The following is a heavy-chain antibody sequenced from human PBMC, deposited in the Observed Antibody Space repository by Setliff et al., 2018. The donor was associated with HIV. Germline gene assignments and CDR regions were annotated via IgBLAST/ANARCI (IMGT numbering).Heavy chain of an antibody. J-gene: IGHJ4*02. Sequence: ASVKVSCKASGYTFTSYYIHWVRQAPGQGLEWMGIINASGGSTTYAQKLQGRVTMTRDTSTSTVYMELSSLRSDDTAVYYCATGLSSTDPSSNSWGQGTPVTVSS. V-gene: IGHV1-46*04. D-gene: IGHD1-1*01. CDR3: ATGLSSTDPSSNS. CDR1: GYTFTSYY. CDR2: INASGGST.